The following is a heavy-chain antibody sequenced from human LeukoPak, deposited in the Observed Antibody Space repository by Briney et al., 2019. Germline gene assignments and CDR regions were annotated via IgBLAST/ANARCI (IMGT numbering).Heavy chain of an antibody. D-gene: IGHD2-2*01. V-gene: IGHV1-8*02. CDR1: GYTFTGYY. CDR3: ARAPLGVPAASLYYFDY. J-gene: IGHJ4*02. Sequence: ASVNVSCKASGYTFTGYYMHWVRQAPGQGLEWMGWINPNSGNTGYAQKFQGRVTMTRNTSISTAYMELSSLRSEDTAVYYCARAPLGVPAASLYYFDYWGQGTLVTVSS. CDR2: INPNSGNT.